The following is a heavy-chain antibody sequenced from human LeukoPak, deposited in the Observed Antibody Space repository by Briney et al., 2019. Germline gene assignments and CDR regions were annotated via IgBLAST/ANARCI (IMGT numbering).Heavy chain of an antibody. Sequence: PSETLSLNCTVSGGSISSHDWTWIRQPAGKGLEWIGRIYGSGSPNYNPSLKSRVTISVDTSKNRFSLKLSSVTAADTAVYFCARGPYSYDSSGAFDIWGQGTMVTVSS. CDR3: ARGPYSYDSSGAFDI. V-gene: IGHV4-4*07. CDR2: IYGSGSP. D-gene: IGHD3-22*01. CDR1: GGSISSHD. J-gene: IGHJ3*02.